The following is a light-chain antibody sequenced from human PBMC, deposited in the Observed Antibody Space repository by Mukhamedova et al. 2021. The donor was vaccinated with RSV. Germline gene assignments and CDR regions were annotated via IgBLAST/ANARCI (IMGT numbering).Light chain of an antibody. CDR1: DIRTF. V-gene: IGKV1-33*01. CDR2: DAS. Sequence: DIRTFLNWYQHKPGIAPKLLIYDASNLERGVPSRFSGSASVTHFTLTISGLRPEDFATYYCLQYDSLPPSFGQGSKVDI. CDR3: LQYDSLPPS. J-gene: IGKJ2*03.